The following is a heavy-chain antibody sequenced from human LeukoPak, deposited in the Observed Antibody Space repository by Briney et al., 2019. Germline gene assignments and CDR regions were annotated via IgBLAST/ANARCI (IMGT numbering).Heavy chain of an antibody. J-gene: IGHJ4*02. CDR2: IHHSGER. D-gene: IGHD3-9*01. CDR3: GRDRPTGYYDY. Sequence: SETLSLTCTVSSSSISSDYYWGWIRQPPGKGLEWIASIHHSGERYYNPSLKSRVTISVDTSQNQVSLKLTSVTAADTAVYFCGRDRPTGYYDYWGQGMLVTVSS. CDR1: SSSISSDYY. V-gene: IGHV4-38-2*02.